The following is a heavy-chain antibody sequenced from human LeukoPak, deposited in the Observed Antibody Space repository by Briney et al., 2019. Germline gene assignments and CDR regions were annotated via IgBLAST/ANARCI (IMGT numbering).Heavy chain of an antibody. CDR3: ARRVQYSSGWYRYFDY. CDR2: IYYSGST. D-gene: IGHD6-19*01. V-gene: IGHV4-39*01. Sequence: PSETLSLTCTVSGGSISSSSYYWGWIRQPPGKGLEWIGSIYYSGSTYYNPSLKSRVTISVDTSKNQFSLKLSSVTAADTAVYYCARRVQYSSGWYRYFDYWGQGTPVTVSS. CDR1: GGSISSSSYY. J-gene: IGHJ4*02.